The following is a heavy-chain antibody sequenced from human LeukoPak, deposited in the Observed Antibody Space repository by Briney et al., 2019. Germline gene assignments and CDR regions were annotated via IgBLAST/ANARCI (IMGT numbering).Heavy chain of an antibody. CDR3: ARAGNPYYYYMDV. J-gene: IGHJ6*03. CDR2: IYTSGST. Sequence: SQALSLTCTVPGGSISSGSYYWSWIRQPAGKGLEWIGRIYTSGSTNYNPSLKSRVTISVDTSKNQFSLELSSVTAADTAVYYCARAGNPYYYYMDVWGKGTTVTISS. CDR1: GGSISSGSYY. D-gene: IGHD1-14*01. V-gene: IGHV4-61*02.